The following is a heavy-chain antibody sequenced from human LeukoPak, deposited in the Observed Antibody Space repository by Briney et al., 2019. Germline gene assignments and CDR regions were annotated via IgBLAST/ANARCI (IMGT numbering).Heavy chain of an antibody. CDR2: IWYDGSNK. V-gene: IGHV3-33*06. J-gene: IGHJ4*02. CDR3: AKVVSEEIWSGYWY. CDR1: GFTFSSYG. Sequence: GGSQRLSCAASGFTFSSYGMHWVRQAPGKGLEWVAVIWYDGSNKYYADSVKGRFTISRDNSKNTLYLQMNSLRAEDTAVYYCAKVVSEEIWSGYWYWGQGTLVTVSS. D-gene: IGHD3-3*01.